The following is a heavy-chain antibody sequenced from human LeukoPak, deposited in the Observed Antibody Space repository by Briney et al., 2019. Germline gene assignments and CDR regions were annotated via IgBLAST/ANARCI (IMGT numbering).Heavy chain of an antibody. CDR3: AKAVGYSYGLPFDY. CDR2: ISWNSGSI. Sequence: GGSLRLSCAASGFTFDDYAMHWVRQAPGKGLEWVSGISWNSGSIGYADSVKGRFTISRDNAKNSLYLQMNSLRAEDMALYYCAKAVGYSYGLPFDYWGQGTLVTVSS. CDR1: GFTFDDYA. D-gene: IGHD5-18*01. J-gene: IGHJ4*02. V-gene: IGHV3-9*03.